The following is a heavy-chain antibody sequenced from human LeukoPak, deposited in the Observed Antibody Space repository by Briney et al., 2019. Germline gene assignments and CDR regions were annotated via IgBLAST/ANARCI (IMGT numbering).Heavy chain of an antibody. CDR1: GGSVSGTNYY. Sequence: SETLSLTCSVSGGSVSGTNYYWAWIRQPPEKGLEWIGTIYYSGSTYYNVSLKSRVTISVDTSKNQFSLKLSSVTAADTAVYYCARDGSWLPSFLWHYYYYMDVWCKGTTVTVSS. CDR3: ARDGSWLPSFLWHYYYYMDV. J-gene: IGHJ6*03. CDR2: IYYSGST. V-gene: IGHV4-39*07. D-gene: IGHD6-19*01.